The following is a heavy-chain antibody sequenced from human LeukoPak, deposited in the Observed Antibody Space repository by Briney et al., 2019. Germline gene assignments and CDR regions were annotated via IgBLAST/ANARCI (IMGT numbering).Heavy chain of an antibody. Sequence: GGSLRLSCTASGFTFSSYSMNWVRQAPGKGLEWVSSISGRSSYIYYADSVKGRFTISRDNAKNSLYLQMNSLRAGDTALYYCARTDSNIAARRIGFDYWGQGTLVTVSS. D-gene: IGHD6-6*01. J-gene: IGHJ4*02. CDR2: ISGRSSYI. CDR1: GFTFSSYS. CDR3: ARTDSNIAARRIGFDY. V-gene: IGHV3-21*01.